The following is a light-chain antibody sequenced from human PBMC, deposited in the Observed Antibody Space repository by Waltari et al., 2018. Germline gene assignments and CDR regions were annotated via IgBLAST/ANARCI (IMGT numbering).Light chain of an antibody. CDR2: KAS. CDR1: QSISCW. J-gene: IGKJ1*01. V-gene: IGKV1-5*03. Sequence: DIQMTQSPYTLSASVGDRVTITCRASQSISCWLAWFQQKPGKAPKLLIQKASSLESGVPSRFSGSGSGTEFTLTISSLQPDDFATYYCQQYSSFWTFGQGTKVEIK. CDR3: QQYSSFWT.